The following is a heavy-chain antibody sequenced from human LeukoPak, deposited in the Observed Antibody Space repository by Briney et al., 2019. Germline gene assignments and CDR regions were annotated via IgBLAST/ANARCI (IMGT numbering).Heavy chain of an antibody. V-gene: IGHV4-34*01. CDR3: ASHRSYGGPFDY. J-gene: IGHJ4*02. Sequence: SETLSLTCAVYGGSFSGYYWSWIRQPPGKGLEWIGEINHSGSTNYNPSLKSRVTISVDTSKNQFSLKLSSVTAADTAVYYCASHRSYGGPFDYWGQGPLVTVSS. CDR2: INHSGST. D-gene: IGHD5-18*01. CDR1: GGSFSGYY.